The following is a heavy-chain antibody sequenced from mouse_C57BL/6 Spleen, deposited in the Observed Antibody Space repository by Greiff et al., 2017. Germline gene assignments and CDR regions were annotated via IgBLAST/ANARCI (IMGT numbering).Heavy chain of an antibody. CDR1: GFTFSDYG. Sequence: DVKLVESGGGLVKPGGSLKLSCAASGFTFSDYGMHWVRQAPEKGLEWVAYISSGISTIYYADTVKGRFTISRDNAKNTLFLQMTSLRSEDTAMYYCARPRSGYAMDYWGQGTSVTVSS. V-gene: IGHV5-17*01. CDR3: ARPRSGYAMDY. CDR2: ISSGISTI. D-gene: IGHD1-3*01. J-gene: IGHJ4*01.